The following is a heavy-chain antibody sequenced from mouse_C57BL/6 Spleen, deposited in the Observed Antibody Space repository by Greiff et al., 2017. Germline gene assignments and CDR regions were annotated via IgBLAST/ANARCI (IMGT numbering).Heavy chain of an antibody. CDR1: GYAFSSYW. CDR2: IYPGDGDP. J-gene: IGHJ2*01. Sequence: QVQLKESGAELVKPGASVKISCKASGYAFSSYWMNWVKQRPGKGLEWIGQIYPGDGDPNYNGKFKGKATLTADKSSSTAYMQLSSLTSEDSAVYFCAINWDGYVDYWGQGTTLTVSS. D-gene: IGHD4-1*01. CDR3: AINWDGYVDY. V-gene: IGHV1-80*01.